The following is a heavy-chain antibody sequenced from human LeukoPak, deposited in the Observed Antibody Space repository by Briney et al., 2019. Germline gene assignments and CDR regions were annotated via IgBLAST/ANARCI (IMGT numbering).Heavy chain of an antibody. D-gene: IGHD3-16*01. V-gene: IGHV3-21*01. J-gene: IGHJ4*02. CDR1: GFTFSSYS. CDR3: ARDHREPRRGEDY. CDR2: ISSSSSYI. Sequence: PGGSLRLSCAASGFTFSSYSMNWVRQAPGKGLEWVSSISSSSSYIYYADSVKGRFTISRDNAKNSLYLQMNSLRAEDTAVYYCARDHREPRRGEDYWGQGTLVTVSS.